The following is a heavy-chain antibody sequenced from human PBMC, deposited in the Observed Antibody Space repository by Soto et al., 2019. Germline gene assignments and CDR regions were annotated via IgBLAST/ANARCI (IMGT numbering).Heavy chain of an antibody. CDR3: AKDGGYSGYPGMDV. Sequence: GGSLRLSCAASGFTFSSYGMHWVRQAPGKGLEWVAVISYDGSNKYYADSVKGRFTISRDNSKNTLYLQMNSLRAEDTAVYYCAKDGGYSGYPGMDVWGQGTTVTVSS. D-gene: IGHD5-12*01. CDR2: ISYDGSNK. CDR1: GFTFSSYG. J-gene: IGHJ6*02. V-gene: IGHV3-30*18.